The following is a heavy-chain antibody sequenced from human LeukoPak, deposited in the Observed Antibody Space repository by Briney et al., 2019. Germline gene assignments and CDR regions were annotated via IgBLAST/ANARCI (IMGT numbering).Heavy chain of an antibody. CDR1: GFTFSSYA. CDR3: AKDLAVAGTRSFDY. CDR2: ISGSGGST. Sequence: GGSLRLSCAASGFTFSSYAMSWVRQPPAKGREWGLAISGSGGSTYYADSVKGRVTISRDNSKNTLYLQMNSLRAEDTAVYYCAKDLAVAGTRSFDYWGQGTLVTVSS. V-gene: IGHV3-23*01. D-gene: IGHD6-19*01. J-gene: IGHJ4*02.